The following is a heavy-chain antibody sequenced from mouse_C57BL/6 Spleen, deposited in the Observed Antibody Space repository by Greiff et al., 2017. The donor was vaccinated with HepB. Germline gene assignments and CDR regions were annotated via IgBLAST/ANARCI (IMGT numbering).Heavy chain of an antibody. CDR1: GYTFTSYW. V-gene: IGHV1-64*01. CDR2: IHPNSGST. D-gene: IGHD1-1*02. Sequence: QVQLQQPGAELVKPGASVKLSCKASGYTFTSYWMHWVKQRPGQGLEWIGMIHPNSGSTNYNEKFKSKATLTVDKSSSTAYMQLSSLTSEDSAVYYCARAGWERAMDYWGQGTSATVSS. CDR3: ARAGWERAMDY. J-gene: IGHJ4*01.